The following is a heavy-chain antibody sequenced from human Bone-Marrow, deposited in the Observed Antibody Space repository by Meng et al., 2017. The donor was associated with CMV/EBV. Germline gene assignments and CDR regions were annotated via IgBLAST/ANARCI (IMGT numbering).Heavy chain of an antibody. CDR2: IRYDGSNK. CDR3: AKDLRGWNYAILGAFDI. CDR1: GFTFSSYG. J-gene: IGHJ3*02. D-gene: IGHD1-7*01. Sequence: SCAASGFTFSSYGMHWVRQAPGKGLEWVAFIRYDGSNKYYADSVKGRFTISRDNSKNTLYLQMNSLRAEDTAVYYCAKDLRGWNYAILGAFDIWGQGTMVTVSS. V-gene: IGHV3-30*02.